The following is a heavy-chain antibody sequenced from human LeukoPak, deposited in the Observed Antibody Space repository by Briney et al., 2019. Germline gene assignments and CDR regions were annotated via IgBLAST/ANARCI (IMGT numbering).Heavy chain of an antibody. V-gene: IGHV3-20*04. CDR2: INWNGCST. Sequence: PGGTLSLSCAASGVTFDEFVMSWVRQAPGKGLEWVSGINWNGCSTGYADSVQGRFTISRDNVKNSLYLQMNSLRAEDTALYYCARAATTLLYYYYMDVWGKGTTVTVSS. CDR1: GVTFDEFV. CDR3: ARAATTLLYYYYMDV. D-gene: IGHD4-17*01. J-gene: IGHJ6*03.